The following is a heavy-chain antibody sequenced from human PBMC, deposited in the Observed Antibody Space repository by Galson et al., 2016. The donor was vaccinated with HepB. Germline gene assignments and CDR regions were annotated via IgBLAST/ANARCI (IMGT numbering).Heavy chain of an antibody. CDR1: GLPFSNHS. J-gene: IGHJ2*01. D-gene: IGHD1-26*01. V-gene: IGHV3-48*02. Sequence: SLRLSCAVTGLPFSNHSMNWVRQAPGKGLRWVSYITSSSSTRYYEDSVKGRFTISRDNAKASLYLQMDNLTDEDTAIYYCARDGGYCTSANCPFWSMDLWGRGTLVTVSS. CDR2: ITSSSSTR. CDR3: ARDGGYCTSANCPFWSMDL.